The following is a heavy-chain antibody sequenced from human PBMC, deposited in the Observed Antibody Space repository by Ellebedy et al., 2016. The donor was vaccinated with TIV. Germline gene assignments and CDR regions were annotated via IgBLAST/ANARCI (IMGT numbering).Heavy chain of an antibody. J-gene: IGHJ4*02. D-gene: IGHD2-21*02. V-gene: IGHV3-33*08. CDR2: IWYDGGNK. CDR1: GFTLSSSG. Sequence: GESLKISCAASGFTLSSSGIHWVRQAPGKGLEWVAFIWYDGGNKYYADSVKGRFTISRDNSKNTLYLQINNLGAEDTAVFYCARNRHVERGDCLDYWGQGTLVTVAS. CDR3: ARNRHVERGDCLDY.